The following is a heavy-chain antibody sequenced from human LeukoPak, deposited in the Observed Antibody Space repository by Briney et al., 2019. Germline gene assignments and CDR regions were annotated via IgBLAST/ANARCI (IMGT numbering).Heavy chain of an antibody. CDR2: SVTSGST. CDR1: GFTFSSYN. V-gene: IGHV3-21*01. CDR3: ATKMHGPFDH. Sequence: GGSLRLSCAASGFTFSSYNLYWVRQAPGKGLEWVSSSVTSGSTYYVDSVRGRFTISRDNAKNSLYLQMSSLSVEDTAAYYCATKMHGPFDHWGQGTLVTVSS. J-gene: IGHJ5*02.